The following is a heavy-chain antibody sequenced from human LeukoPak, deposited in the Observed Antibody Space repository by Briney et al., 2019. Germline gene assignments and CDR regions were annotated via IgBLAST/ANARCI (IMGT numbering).Heavy chain of an antibody. CDR3: ARDPVGYCSSTSCYEFDY. D-gene: IGHD2-2*03. CDR2: INPSGGST. CDR1: GYTFTSYY. Sequence: ASVKVSCKASGYTFTSYYMHWVRQAPGQGLEWMGIINPSGGSTSYAQKFQGRVTMTRDTSTSTVCMELSSLRSEDTAVYYCARDPVGYCSSTSCYEFDYWGQGTLVTVSS. J-gene: IGHJ4*02. V-gene: IGHV1-46*01.